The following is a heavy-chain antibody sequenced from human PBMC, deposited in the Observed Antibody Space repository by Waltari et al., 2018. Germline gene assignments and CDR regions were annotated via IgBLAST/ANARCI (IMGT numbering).Heavy chain of an antibody. D-gene: IGHD6-13*01. CDR1: GGSISSYY. J-gene: IGHJ3*02. CDR3: ARTVAAAAFDI. V-gene: IGHV4-59*01. CDR2: IYYSGST. Sequence: GPGLVKPSETLSLTCTVSGGSISSYYWSWIRQPPGKGLEWIGYIYYSGSTNYNPSLKSRVTISVDTSKNQFSLKLSSVTAADTAVYYCARTVAAAAFDIWGQGTMVTVSS.